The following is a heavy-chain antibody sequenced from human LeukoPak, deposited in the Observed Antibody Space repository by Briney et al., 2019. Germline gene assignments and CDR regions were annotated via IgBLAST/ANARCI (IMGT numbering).Heavy chain of an antibody. J-gene: IGHJ4*02. CDR1: GGSISSGGYY. D-gene: IGHD3-10*01. CDR3: ARGRATMVRGVV. Sequence: PSETLSLTCTVSGGSISSGGYYWSWIRQHPGKGLEWIGYIYYSGSTYYNPSLKSRVTISVDTSKNQFSLKLSSVTAADTAVYYCARGRATMVRGVVWGQGTLVTVSS. CDR2: IYYSGST. V-gene: IGHV4-31*03.